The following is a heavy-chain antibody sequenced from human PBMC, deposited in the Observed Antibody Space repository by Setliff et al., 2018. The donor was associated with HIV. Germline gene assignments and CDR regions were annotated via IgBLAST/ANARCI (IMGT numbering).Heavy chain of an antibody. V-gene: IGHV3-9*01. CDR1: GFTFDDYA. J-gene: IGHJ5*02. CDR2: ITWDGGTM. D-gene: IGHD5-18*01. CDR3: AKNFVEVFGGYTAMAQANRVDP. Sequence: QPGGSLRLSCVASGFTFDDYAMHWVRQAPGKGLEWGSGITWDGGTMIYADSGKGRFTISRDNVNSSLFLQMNSLRSEDTALYYCAKNFVEVFGGYTAMAQANRVDPWGQGTLVTVSS.